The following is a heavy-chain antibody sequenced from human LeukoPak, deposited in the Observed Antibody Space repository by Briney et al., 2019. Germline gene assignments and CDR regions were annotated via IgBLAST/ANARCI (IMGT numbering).Heavy chain of an antibody. V-gene: IGHV3-11*04. CDR2: ISSSGSTI. Sequence: PGGSLRLSCAASGFTFSDYYMSWIRQAPGKGLEWVSYISSSGSTIYYADSVKGRFTISRDNAKNSLYLQMNSLRAEDTAVYYCASPGLYSSGWPGGLRGFVVDYWGQGTLVTVSS. CDR3: ASPGLYSSGWPGGLRGFVVDY. D-gene: IGHD6-19*01. CDR1: GFTFSDYY. J-gene: IGHJ4*02.